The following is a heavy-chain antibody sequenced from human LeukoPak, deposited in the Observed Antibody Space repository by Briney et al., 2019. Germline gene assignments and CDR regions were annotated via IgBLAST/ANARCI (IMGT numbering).Heavy chain of an antibody. J-gene: IGHJ4*02. V-gene: IGHV4-59*12. CDR3: ARDQEWELLGFDY. Sequence: PSETLSLTCTVSGGSISSYYWSWIRQPPGKGLEWIGYIYYSGSTNYNPSLKSRVTISVDTSKNQFSLKLSSVTAADTAVYYCARDQEWELLGFDYWGQGTLVTVSS. CDR2: IYYSGST. CDR1: GGSISSYY. D-gene: IGHD1-26*01.